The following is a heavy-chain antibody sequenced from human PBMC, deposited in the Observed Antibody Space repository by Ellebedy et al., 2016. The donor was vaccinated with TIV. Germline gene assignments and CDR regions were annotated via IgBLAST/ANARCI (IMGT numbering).Heavy chain of an antibody. V-gene: IGHV4-39*07. CDR1: GGSIRSSSYY. CDR3: ARGYSKVLIDS. CDR2: IQPSGGT. J-gene: IGHJ5*01. D-gene: IGHD5-12*01. Sequence: MPSETLSLTCTVSGGSIRSSSYYWGWIRQPPGKGLEWIGEIQPSGGTGNNPSPKSRTTLSRDPSRNQVSLKLTSVTAADTAVYYCARGYSKVLIDSWGQGTLVTVSS.